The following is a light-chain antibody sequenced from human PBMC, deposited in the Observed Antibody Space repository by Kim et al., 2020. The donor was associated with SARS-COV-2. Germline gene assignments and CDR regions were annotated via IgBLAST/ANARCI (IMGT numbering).Light chain of an antibody. CDR3: GTWDNSLNAVV. CDR1: TSNIGNNI. J-gene: IGLJ2*01. CDR2: NNH. Sequence: QSVLTQPPSASGTPGQRVTISCSGSTSNIGNNIVTWYQHLPGTAPKLLIYNNHQRPSGIPDRFSASKSVTSATLGISGLQAGDEAVYYCGTWDNSLNAVVFGGGTQLTVL. V-gene: IGLV1-44*01.